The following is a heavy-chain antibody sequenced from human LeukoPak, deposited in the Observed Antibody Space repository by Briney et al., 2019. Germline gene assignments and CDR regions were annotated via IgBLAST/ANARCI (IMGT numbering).Heavy chain of an antibody. Sequence: GSLRVSRAASGFTFDDYGMSWVRQAPGKGLEWVSGINWNGGSTGYADSVKGRFTISRDNAKNSLYLQMNSLRAEDTALYYCARKEASLYGDASYFDYWGRGPRLTVSS. D-gene: IGHD4-17*01. CDR1: GFTFDDYG. V-gene: IGHV3-20*04. J-gene: IGHJ4*02. CDR3: ARKEASLYGDASYFDY. CDR2: INWNGGST.